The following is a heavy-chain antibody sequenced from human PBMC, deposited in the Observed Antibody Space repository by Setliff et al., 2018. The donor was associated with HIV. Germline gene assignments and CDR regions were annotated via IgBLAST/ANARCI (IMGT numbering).Heavy chain of an antibody. CDR3: ARRGRQQSDAFDI. CDR1: GYTFTGYY. CDR2: INPNSGDT. J-gene: IGHJ3*02. V-gene: IGHV1-2*06. Sequence: ASVKVSCKASGYTFTGYYVHWVRQAPGQGLEWVGRINPNSGDTNYAQKFQGRVTMTRDTSISTAYMELGRLRSDDTAVYYCARRGRQQSDAFDIWGQGTMITVSS. D-gene: IGHD6-13*01.